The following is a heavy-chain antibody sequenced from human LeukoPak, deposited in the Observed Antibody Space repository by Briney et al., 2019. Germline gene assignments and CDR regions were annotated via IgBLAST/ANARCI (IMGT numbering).Heavy chain of an antibody. D-gene: IGHD3-3*01. CDR3: AKTSGYDFWSGYPYQFDY. Sequence: GGSLRLSCAASGFTFSSYAMSWVRQAPGKGLEWVSVISGSGGSTNYADSVKGRFTISRGNSKNTLYLQMNSLRAEDTAVYYCAKTSGYDFWSGYPYQFDYWGQGTLVTVSS. J-gene: IGHJ4*02. CDR1: GFTFSSYA. CDR2: ISGSGGST. V-gene: IGHV3-23*01.